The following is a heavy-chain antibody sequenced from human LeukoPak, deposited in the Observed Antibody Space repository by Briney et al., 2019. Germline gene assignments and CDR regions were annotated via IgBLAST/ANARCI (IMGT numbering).Heavy chain of an antibody. Sequence: GGSLRLSCAASGFTFSSYWMSWVRQAPGKGLEWVANIKQDGSEKHYVDSVKGRFTISRDNAKNSLYLQMNSLRAEDTAMYYRAQARGSYYYGMDVWGQGTTVTVSS. J-gene: IGHJ6*02. D-gene: IGHD3-10*01. CDR2: IKQDGSEK. CDR3: AQARGSYYYGMDV. CDR1: GFTFSSYW. V-gene: IGHV3-7*01.